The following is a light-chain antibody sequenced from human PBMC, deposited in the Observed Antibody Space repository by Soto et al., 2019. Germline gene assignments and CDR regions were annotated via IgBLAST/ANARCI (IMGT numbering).Light chain of an antibody. CDR3: CSYAGTTL. Sequence: QSVLTQPASVSGSPGQSITISCTGNSSDIGSYNLVSWYQHHPGNAPKLMIYEGSKRPSGVSNRFSGSKSGNTASLTISGLQAEDEADYYCCSYAGTTLFGGGTKLTVL. V-gene: IGLV2-23*01. J-gene: IGLJ2*01. CDR2: EGS. CDR1: SSDIGSYNL.